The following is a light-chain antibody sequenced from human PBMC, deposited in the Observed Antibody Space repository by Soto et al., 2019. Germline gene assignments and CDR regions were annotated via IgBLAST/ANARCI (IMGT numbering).Light chain of an antibody. CDR3: MQALQTPLT. CDR1: QSLLHSSGNNY. J-gene: IGKJ4*01. CDR2: LGS. Sequence: DIVMTQSPLSQPVTPGESASISCRSSQSLLHSSGNNYLDWYLQKPGQSPQLLIYLGSNRAPGVPDKFSGSGSGTDFTLKISRVEAEDVGVYYCMQALQTPLTFGGGTKVEIK. V-gene: IGKV2-28*01.